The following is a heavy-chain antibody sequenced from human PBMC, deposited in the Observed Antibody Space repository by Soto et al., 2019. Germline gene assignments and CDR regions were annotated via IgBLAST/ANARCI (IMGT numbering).Heavy chain of an antibody. CDR1: GGSFSTNE. D-gene: IGHD6-19*01. Sequence: QVHLEQSGAEVKKPGTSVKVSCKASGGSFSTNEIDWVRQAPGQGLEWMGRLFPNVGTADYAQKFQGRLTIIADESTATVYMELCRLISADTAVYFCARARYSSRWGTFDSWGQGTQVAVSS. CDR3: ARARYSSRWGTFDS. V-gene: IGHV1-69*01. J-gene: IGHJ4*02. CDR2: LFPNVGTA.